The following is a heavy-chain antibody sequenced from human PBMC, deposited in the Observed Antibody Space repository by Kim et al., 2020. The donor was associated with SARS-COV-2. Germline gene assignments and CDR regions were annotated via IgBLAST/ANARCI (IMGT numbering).Heavy chain of an antibody. J-gene: IGHJ3*02. CDR3: ARGNMIVVVTDAFDI. Sequence: DSVKGRFTISRDNSKNTLYLQMNSLRAEDTAVYYCARGNMIVVVTDAFDIWGQGTMVTVSS. D-gene: IGHD3-22*01. V-gene: IGHV3-30*01.